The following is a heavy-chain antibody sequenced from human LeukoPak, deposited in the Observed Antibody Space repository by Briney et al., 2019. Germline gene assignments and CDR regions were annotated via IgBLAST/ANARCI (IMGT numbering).Heavy chain of an antibody. J-gene: IGHJ4*02. D-gene: IGHD3-3*01. CDR1: GFTFSSYA. CDR3: AKVVEEAIFGETLFDY. Sequence: GGSLRLSCAASGFTFSSYAMSWVRQAPGKGLEWVSAVSGSGGSTYYADSVKGRFTISRDNSKNTLYLQMNSLRAEDTAVYYCAKVVEEAIFGETLFDYWGQGTLVTVSS. V-gene: IGHV3-23*01. CDR2: VSGSGGST.